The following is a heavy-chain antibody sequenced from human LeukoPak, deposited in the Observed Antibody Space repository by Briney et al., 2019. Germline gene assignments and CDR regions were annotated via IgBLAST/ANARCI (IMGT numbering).Heavy chain of an antibody. J-gene: IGHJ4*01. CDR2: ISGYGDTT. CDR1: GFTLGDLF. D-gene: IGHD2-15*01. V-gene: IGHV3-23*01. Sequence: GGSLRLSCAASGFTLGDLFIYWVRQPPGKGLDWFSSISGYGDTTYYADSVKGRFTMSRDNSKNTVYLQMDSLRADDTAVYFCATRSCSGRTCGYFAYWGHGTLVTVSS. CDR3: ATRSCSGRTCGYFAY.